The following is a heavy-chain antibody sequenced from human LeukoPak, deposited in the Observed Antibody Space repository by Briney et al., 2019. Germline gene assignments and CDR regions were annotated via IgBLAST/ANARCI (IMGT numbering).Heavy chain of an antibody. CDR3: ARSYYYDSGGYYHDWFDP. D-gene: IGHD3-22*01. Sequence: ASVKVSCKASGYTFTSYDINWVRQATGQGLAWMGWMNPNSGNTGYAQKFQGRVTITRNTSISTAYMELSSLRSEDTAVYYCARSYYYDSGGYYHDWFDPWGQGTLVTVSS. CDR2: MNPNSGNT. CDR1: GYTFTSYD. J-gene: IGHJ5*02. V-gene: IGHV1-8*03.